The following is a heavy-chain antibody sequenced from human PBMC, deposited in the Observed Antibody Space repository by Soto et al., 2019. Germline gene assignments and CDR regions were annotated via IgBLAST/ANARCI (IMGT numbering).Heavy chain of an antibody. D-gene: IGHD3-3*01. Sequence: PSETLSLTCAVYGGSFSGYYWTWIRQPPGTGLEWIGEINHSGSTNYNPSLKSRVTISVDTSKNQFSLKLTSVTAADTAVYYCARDFRDGYYFDYWGQGTLVTVSS. J-gene: IGHJ4*02. CDR1: GGSFSGYY. CDR3: ARDFRDGYYFDY. CDR2: INHSGST. V-gene: IGHV4-34*01.